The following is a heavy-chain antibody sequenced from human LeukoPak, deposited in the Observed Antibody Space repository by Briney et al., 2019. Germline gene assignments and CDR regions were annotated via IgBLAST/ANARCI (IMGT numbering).Heavy chain of an antibody. CDR2: INHSGST. CDR3: ARGGYDYVWGSYTYPNHPPDY. CDR1: GGSFSGYY. V-gene: IGHV4-34*01. Sequence: SETLSLTCAVYGGSFSGYYWSWIRQPPGKGLEWIGEINHSGSTNYNPSLKSRVTISVDTSKNQFSLKLSSVTAADTAVYYCARGGYDYVWGSYTYPNHPPDYWGQGTLVTVSS. D-gene: IGHD3-16*01. J-gene: IGHJ4*02.